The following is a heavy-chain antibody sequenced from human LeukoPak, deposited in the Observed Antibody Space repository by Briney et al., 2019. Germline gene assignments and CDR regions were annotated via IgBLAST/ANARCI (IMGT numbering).Heavy chain of an antibody. Sequence: SETLSLTCAVSVYSVSSDCYWAWIRQPPGKGLERIGSVCHSGSTYYNPSLKSRVTISLDTSKNQFSLKLTSVTAADTAVYYCARRPQMGAYCSSTSWLFDYWGQGTLVTVSS. J-gene: IGHJ4*02. CDR1: VYSVSSDCY. CDR3: ARRPQMGAYCSSTSWLFDY. V-gene: IGHV4-38-2*01. CDR2: VCHSGST. D-gene: IGHD2-2*01.